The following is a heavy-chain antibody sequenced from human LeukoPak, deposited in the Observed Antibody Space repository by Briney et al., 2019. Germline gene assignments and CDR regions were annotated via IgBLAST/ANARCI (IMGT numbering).Heavy chain of an antibody. J-gene: IGHJ4*02. CDR3: TTYTSGHY. D-gene: IGHD6-19*01. CDR2: ITTKANSYAT. CDR1: GFTFSAFY. V-gene: IGHV3-73*01. Sequence: GGSLKLSCAASGFTFSAFYMHWVRQASGKGLEWVGRITTKANSYATAYAASVKGRFTVSRDDSKNTAYLQMSSLKTEDTAVYYCTTYTSGHYWGQGTLVTVSP.